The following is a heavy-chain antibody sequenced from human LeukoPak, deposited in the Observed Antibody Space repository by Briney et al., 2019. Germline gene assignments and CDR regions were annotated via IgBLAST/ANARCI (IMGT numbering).Heavy chain of an antibody. Sequence: GGSLRLSCVASGFTFNTYSMNWVRQAPGKGLEWVSSISTSSSYIYYADSVKGRFTISRDNSKNTLYLQMNSLRPEDTAVYHCARDRLPSDQDDFDYWGQGTLVTVSS. CDR2: ISTSSSYI. V-gene: IGHV3-21*01. J-gene: IGHJ4*02. CDR1: GFTFNTYS. CDR3: ARDRLPSDQDDFDY. D-gene: IGHD3-3*01.